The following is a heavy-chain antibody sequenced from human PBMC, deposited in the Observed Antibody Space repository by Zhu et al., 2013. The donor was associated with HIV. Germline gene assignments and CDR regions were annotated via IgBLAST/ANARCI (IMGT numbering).Heavy chain of an antibody. Sequence: QVQLVQSGAEVKKPGASVKVSCKASGYTFTGYYMHWVRQAPGQGLEWMGWINPNSGNTGYAQKFQGRVTITRNTSISTAYMELSSLRSEDTAVYYCARGQGQEWLGPNDAFDIWGQGTTVTVSS. J-gene: IGHJ3*02. D-gene: IGHD6-19*01. CDR3: ARGQGQEWLGPNDAFDI. V-gene: IGHV1-8*03. CDR1: GYTFTGYY. CDR2: INPNSGNT.